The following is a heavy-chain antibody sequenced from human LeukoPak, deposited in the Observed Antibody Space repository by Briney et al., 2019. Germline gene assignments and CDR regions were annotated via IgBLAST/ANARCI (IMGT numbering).Heavy chain of an antibody. V-gene: IGHV1-8*03. J-gene: IGHJ6*03. CDR3: ARVGRAVAGPISTQSYYYYYYYMDV. CDR1: GYTFTSYD. Sequence: ASVKVSCKASGYTFTSYDINWVRQATGQGLEWMGWMNPNSGNTGYAQKFQGRVTITRNTSISTAYMELSSLRSEDTAVYYCARVGRAVAGPISTQSYYYYYYYMDVWGKGTTVTVSS. CDR2: MNPNSGNT. D-gene: IGHD6-13*01.